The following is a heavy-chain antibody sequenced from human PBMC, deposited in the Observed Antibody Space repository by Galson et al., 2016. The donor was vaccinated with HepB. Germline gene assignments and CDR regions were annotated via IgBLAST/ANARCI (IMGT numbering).Heavy chain of an antibody. Sequence: SLRLSCAASGFTLRNYPMSWVRQAPGKGLEWVSALHGVGGDTFYADSVKGRFTISRDNSKNTLFLQMNSLRAEDTAVYYCAKDLAGLQWIPWDWGQGTLVTLPS. D-gene: IGHD2-15*01. CDR1: GFTLRNYP. CDR3: AKDLAGLQWIPWD. J-gene: IGHJ4*02. V-gene: IGHV3-23*01. CDR2: LHGVGGDT.